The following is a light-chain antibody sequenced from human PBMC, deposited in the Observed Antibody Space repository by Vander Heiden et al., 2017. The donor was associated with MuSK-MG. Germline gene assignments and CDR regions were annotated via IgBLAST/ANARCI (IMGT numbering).Light chain of an antibody. J-gene: IGKJ2*01. V-gene: IGKV3-20*01. Sequence: EIVLTQSPGTLSLSPGERATLSCRASQSVSSSYLAWYQQKPGQAPRLLIYGASSRATGIPERFNGSGSGTDFTLTISRLEPEDFAVYYCQQDGSAPYTFGQGTKLEIE. CDR2: GAS. CDR3: QQDGSAPYT. CDR1: QSVSSSY.